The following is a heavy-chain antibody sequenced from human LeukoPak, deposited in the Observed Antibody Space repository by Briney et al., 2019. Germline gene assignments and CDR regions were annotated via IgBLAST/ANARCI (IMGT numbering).Heavy chain of an antibody. CDR2: INPKSGGT. J-gene: IGHJ4*02. D-gene: IGHD4-23*01. CDR3: VPSANSYYFDY. Sequence: ASVKVSCKASGYTFTNYYMHWVRQGPGLGFEWMGWINPKSGGTSYPQKFQGRLTMTRDTSISTAYMELSRLGSDDTAVYYCVPSANSYYFDYWGQGTLVTVSS. V-gene: IGHV1-2*02. CDR1: GYTFTNYY.